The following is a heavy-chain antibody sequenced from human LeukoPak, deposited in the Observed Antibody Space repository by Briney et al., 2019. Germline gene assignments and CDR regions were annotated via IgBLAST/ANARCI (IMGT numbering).Heavy chain of an antibody. J-gene: IGHJ4*02. Sequence: PSETLSLTCTVSGGSISSYYWSWIRQPAGKGLEWIGRIYTSGSTNYNPSLKSRVTMSVDTSKNQFSLKLSSVTAADTAVYYCARDRCSSTSCPVDYWGQGTLVTVSS. CDR1: GGSISSYY. CDR2: IYTSGST. V-gene: IGHV4-4*07. D-gene: IGHD2-2*01. CDR3: ARDRCSSTSCPVDY.